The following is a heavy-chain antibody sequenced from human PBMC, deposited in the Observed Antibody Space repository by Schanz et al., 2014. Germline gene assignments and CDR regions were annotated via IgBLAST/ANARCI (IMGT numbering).Heavy chain of an antibody. CDR2: ISAYNGNT. J-gene: IGHJ5*02. V-gene: IGHV1-3*01. D-gene: IGHD3-9*01. Sequence: QVHLVQSGAEVKRPGASVKVSCKASEYSFTSYSMHWVRQAPGQRLEWMGWISAYNGNTKYPQNLQGRVTMTTDTSTNTAYMELRSLRSDDTAVYYCAKAEYDILTDSYSRLDPWGQGTLVTVSS. CDR3: AKAEYDILTDSYSRLDP. CDR1: EYSFTSYS.